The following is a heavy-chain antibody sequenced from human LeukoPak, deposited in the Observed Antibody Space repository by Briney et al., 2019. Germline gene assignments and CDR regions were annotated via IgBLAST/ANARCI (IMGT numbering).Heavy chain of an antibody. D-gene: IGHD6-19*01. V-gene: IGHV3-21*01. CDR1: GFTFSSYS. Sequence: GGSLRLSCAASGFTFSSYSMNWVRQAPGKGLEWVSSISSSSSYIYYADSVEGRFTISRDNAKNSLYLQMNSLRAEDTAVYYCAITPVHHSSGWYALRDYWGQGTLVTVSS. CDR3: AITPVHHSSGWYALRDY. J-gene: IGHJ4*02. CDR2: ISSSSSYI.